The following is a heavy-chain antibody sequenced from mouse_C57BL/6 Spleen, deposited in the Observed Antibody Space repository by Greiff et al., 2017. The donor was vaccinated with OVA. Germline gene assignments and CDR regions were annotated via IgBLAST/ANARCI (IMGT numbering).Heavy chain of an antibody. Sequence: QVQLQQPGAELVKPGASVKLSCKASGYTFTSYWMHWVKQRPGQGLEWIGMIHPNSGSTNYNEKFKSKATLTVDKSSSPAYMQLSSLTSEDSAVYYGARGGDYVRFDYWGQGTTLTVSS. CDR1: GYTFTSYW. CDR2: IHPNSGST. V-gene: IGHV1-64*01. CDR3: ARGGDYVRFDY. D-gene: IGHD2-4*01. J-gene: IGHJ2*01.